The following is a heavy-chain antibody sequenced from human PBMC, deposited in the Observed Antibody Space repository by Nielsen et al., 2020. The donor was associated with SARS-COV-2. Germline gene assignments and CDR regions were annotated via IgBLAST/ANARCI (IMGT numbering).Heavy chain of an antibody. CDR1: GYTFTGYY. CDR2: INPNSGGT. V-gene: IGHV1-2*04. J-gene: IGHJ5*02. Sequence: ASVKVSCKASGYTFTGYYMHWVRQAPGQGLEWMGWINPNSGGTNYAQKFQGWVTMTRDTSISTAYMELSRLRSDDTAVYYCARGGYCDFWSGLWEVKNWFDPWGQGTLVTVSS. CDR3: ARGGYCDFWSGLWEVKNWFDP. D-gene: IGHD3-3*01.